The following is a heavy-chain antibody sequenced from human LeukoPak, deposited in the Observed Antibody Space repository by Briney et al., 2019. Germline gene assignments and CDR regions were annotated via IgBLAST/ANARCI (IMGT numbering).Heavy chain of an antibody. V-gene: IGHV3-23*01. D-gene: IGHD6-6*01. CDR2: ISGSGGSS. CDR1: GFTFSSYA. CDR3: AKLRGAARLPDY. Sequence: GGSLRLSCAASGFTFSSYAMSWVRQAPGKGLEWVSVISGSGGSSYYADSVEGRFTISRDNSKNTLYLQMNSLRAEDTAVYYCAKLRGAARLPDYWGQGTLVTVSS. J-gene: IGHJ4*02.